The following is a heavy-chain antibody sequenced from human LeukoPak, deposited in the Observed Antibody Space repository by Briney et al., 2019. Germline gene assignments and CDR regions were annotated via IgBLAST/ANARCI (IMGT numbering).Heavy chain of an antibody. D-gene: IGHD6-19*01. CDR2: ISWNSGRT. CDR3: AEDMGYSSTGAFDI. Sequence: GRSLRLSCTASGFTFDDYAMHWVRQVPGKGLEWVSGISWNSGRTDYADSVKGRFTISRDNAKNSLYLQMNSVRAEDMALYYCAEDMGYSSTGAFDIWGQGTMVSVSS. V-gene: IGHV3-9*03. CDR1: GFTFDDYA. J-gene: IGHJ3*02.